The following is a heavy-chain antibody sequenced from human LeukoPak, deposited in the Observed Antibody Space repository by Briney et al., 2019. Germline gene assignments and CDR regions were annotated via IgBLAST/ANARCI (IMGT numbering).Heavy chain of an antibody. D-gene: IGHD3-16*01. CDR2: INGGNGNA. CDR1: GYTFTNYG. V-gene: IGHV1-3*01. J-gene: IGHJ4*02. CDR3: ARVWRTSPYYVDY. Sequence: GASVKVSCKTSGYTFTNYGMHWVRQAPGQRLEWMGWINGGNGNAKYSQNFQGRVTIIRDTSTSTAYMELRSLRSDDTAVYYCARVWRTSPYYVDYWGQGTLVTVSS.